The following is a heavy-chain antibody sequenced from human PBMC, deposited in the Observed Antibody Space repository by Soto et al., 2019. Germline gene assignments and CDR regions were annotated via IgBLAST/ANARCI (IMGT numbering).Heavy chain of an antibody. V-gene: IGHV3-23*01. J-gene: IGHJ4*02. CDR2: INGGGGRT. Sequence: PGGSLRLSCAVSGFTFSSYAMTWVRQAPGKGLECVSGINGGGGRTYYADSVKGRFTISRDNSRNTLYLQMNSLRAEDTAVYYCAKKRGYSGYENWGQGTLVTVSS. CDR3: AKKRGYSGYEN. CDR1: GFTFSSYA. D-gene: IGHD5-12*01.